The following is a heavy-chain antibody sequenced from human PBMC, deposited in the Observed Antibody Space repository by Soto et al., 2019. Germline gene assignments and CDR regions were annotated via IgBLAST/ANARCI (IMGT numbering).Heavy chain of an antibody. CDR2: IWYDGSNK. Sequence: QVQLLESGGGVVQPGRSLRLACAASGFTFSSYGIHWVRQAPGKVLEWLAVIWYDGSNKYYEDAVKGRFNFSGDNSKNTLHLQMISLRAEDTAVYYCARDICSGDSCCAFDFWGQGTLVTVSS. CDR3: ARDICSGDSCCAFDF. V-gene: IGHV3-33*01. D-gene: IGHD2-15*01. J-gene: IGHJ4*02. CDR1: GFTFSSYG.